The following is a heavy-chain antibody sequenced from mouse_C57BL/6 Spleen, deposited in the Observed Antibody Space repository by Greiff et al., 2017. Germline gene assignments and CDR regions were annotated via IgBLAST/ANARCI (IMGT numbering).Heavy chain of an antibody. V-gene: IGHV1-64*01. J-gene: IGHJ4*01. CDR2: IHPNSGST. D-gene: IGHD2-5*01. Sequence: QVQLKQPGAELVKPGASVKLSCKASGYTFTSYWMHWVKQRPGQGLEWIGMIHPNSGSTNYNEKFKSKATLTVDKSSSTAYMQLSSLTSEDSAVYYCARWNSNYAMDYWGQGTSVTVSS. CDR3: ARWNSNYAMDY. CDR1: GYTFTSYW.